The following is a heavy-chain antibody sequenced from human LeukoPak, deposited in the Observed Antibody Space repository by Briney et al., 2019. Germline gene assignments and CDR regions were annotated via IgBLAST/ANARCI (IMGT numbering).Heavy chain of an antibody. CDR1: GDSICYGGYY. V-gene: IGHV4-31*03. Sequence: SETLSLTCTVPGDSICYGGYYWSWIRQHPGKGLEWIGYIFYSVDTHFNPSLRSRFTTPVDTSENQFILKLNSLTSGDTPPFYCARLLWSGDVHFDYWGQGTLVTVSS. CDR2: IFYSVDT. D-gene: IGHD3-3*01. CDR3: ARLLWSGDVHFDY. J-gene: IGHJ4*02.